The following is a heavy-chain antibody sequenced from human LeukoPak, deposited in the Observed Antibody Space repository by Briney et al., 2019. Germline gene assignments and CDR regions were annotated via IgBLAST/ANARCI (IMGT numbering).Heavy chain of an antibody. Sequence: PGGSLRLSCAASGFTFSDYYMSWIRQAPGKGLEWVSYISSSGSTIYYADSVKGRFTISRDNAKNSLYLQMNSLRAEDTAVYYCARASSPTYYYDSSGSYNSQHWGQGTLVTVSS. CDR1: GFTFSDYY. CDR3: ARASSPTYYYDSSGSYNSQH. CDR2: ISSSGSTI. V-gene: IGHV3-11*01. J-gene: IGHJ1*01. D-gene: IGHD3-22*01.